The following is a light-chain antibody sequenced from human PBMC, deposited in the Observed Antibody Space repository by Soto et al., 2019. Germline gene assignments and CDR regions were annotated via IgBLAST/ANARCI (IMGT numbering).Light chain of an antibody. Sequence: ETVMTQSPATLSVSPGEGATLSCRATESINQNLAWYQQKPGQAPRLLIHGASYRATGIPDRFSGRGSGTEFTLAISRLQYEYLAVYYCQQYNNCPLPVGRGTKVDSK. V-gene: IGKV3-15*01. J-gene: IGKJ1*01. CDR2: GAS. CDR1: ESINQN. CDR3: QQYNNCPLP.